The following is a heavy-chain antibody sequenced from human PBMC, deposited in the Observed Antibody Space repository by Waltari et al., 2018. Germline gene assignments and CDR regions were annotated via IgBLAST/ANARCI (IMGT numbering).Heavy chain of an antibody. CDR1: GGSISSSSSY. J-gene: IGHJ1*01. V-gene: IGHV4-39*07. CDR3: ARRASTYYGSGTEYFQH. CDR2: IYYSGST. Sequence: QLQLQESGPGLVKPAETLSLTCTVSGGSISSSSSYWGWLRQPPGKGLEWIVRIYYSGSTYYNPSLKSRVTISVDTSKNQFSLKLSSVTAADTAVYYCARRASTYYGSGTEYFQHWGQGTLVTVSS. D-gene: IGHD3-10*01.